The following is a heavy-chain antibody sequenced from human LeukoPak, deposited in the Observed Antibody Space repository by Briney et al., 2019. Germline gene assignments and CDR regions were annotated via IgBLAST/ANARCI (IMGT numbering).Heavy chain of an antibody. CDR2: VYHIDTT. CDR1: GHSIHNSSY. D-gene: IGHD1-1*01. J-gene: IGHJ4*02. CDR3: ASGQNLYT. V-gene: IGHV4-38-2*02. Sequence: SETLSLTCTLSGHSIHNSSYWGWIRQVPGQGLEWIATVYHIDTTFYNPSLKSRAKISADASKNILSLSLTSVTAADTATYFCASGQNLYTWGQGILVVVSS.